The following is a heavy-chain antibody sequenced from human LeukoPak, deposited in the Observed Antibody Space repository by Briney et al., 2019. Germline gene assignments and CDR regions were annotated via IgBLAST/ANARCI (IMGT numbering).Heavy chain of an antibody. CDR3: ARERPTLLTRIRGIATAPDH. V-gene: IGHV1-2*02. Sequence: ASVTVSFTTSGYVFTAYYIHWVRQAPGQGLEWLGFVKPDTGATNSAQQLQGRVSMTSDASVTTAYMELSGLTSDDTALYFCARERPTLLTRIRGIATAPDHWGQGTLVTVSS. J-gene: IGHJ5*02. D-gene: IGHD3-10*01. CDR2: VKPDTGAT. CDR1: GYVFTAYY.